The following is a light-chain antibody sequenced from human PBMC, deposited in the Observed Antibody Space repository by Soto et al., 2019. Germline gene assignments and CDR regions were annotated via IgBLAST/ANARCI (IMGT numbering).Light chain of an antibody. CDR2: EVG. CDR1: SSDVGAFNY. Sequence: QSALTHPASVSGSPGQSITISCTGTSSDVGAFNYLSWYLQYPGKAPKLMIYEVGNRPSGVSTRFSGSKSGNTAPLTISGLQAEDEDDYYCCSYASGSIYVFGTGTKLTVL. V-gene: IGLV2-14*01. J-gene: IGLJ1*01. CDR3: CSYASGSIYV.